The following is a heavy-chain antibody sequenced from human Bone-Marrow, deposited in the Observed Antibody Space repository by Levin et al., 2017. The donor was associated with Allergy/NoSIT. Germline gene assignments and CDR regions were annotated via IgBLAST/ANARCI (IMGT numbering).Heavy chain of an antibody. Sequence: GSLRLSCTASGFTFDLSAMSWVRQVPGRGLEWVSSISGSGATIYYADSVKGRFTISRDNSKNKLSLQMKSLRADDTALYFCAKEAFVAPGNVDWFDSWGQGTLVTVSS. CDR3: AKEAFVAPGNVDWFDS. V-gene: IGHV3-23*01. CDR1: GFTFDLSA. D-gene: IGHD6-13*01. CDR2: ISGSGATI. J-gene: IGHJ5*01.